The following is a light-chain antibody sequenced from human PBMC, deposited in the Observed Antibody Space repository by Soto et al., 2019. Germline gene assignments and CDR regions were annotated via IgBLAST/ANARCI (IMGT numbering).Light chain of an antibody. V-gene: IGKV1-33*01. CDR2: DAS. CDR1: HDASNY. Sequence: DIQMTQSPSSLSASVGDRVTITCQASHDASNYLNWYRQEPGKAPSLLIYDASVLETGVPSRFSGSGSGTDFTFTITSLQPEDSATYFCQQYNDLPLTFGGGTKVDIK. J-gene: IGKJ4*01. CDR3: QQYNDLPLT.